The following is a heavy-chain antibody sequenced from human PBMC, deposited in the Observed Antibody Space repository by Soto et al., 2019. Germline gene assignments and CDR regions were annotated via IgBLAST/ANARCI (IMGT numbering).Heavy chain of an antibody. Sequence: EVQLVESGGDLVQPGGCLRLSCAASGFTFSSYSMNWVHQAPGKGLEWISYISSTGGTIYYADSVKGRFTISRDNAKNSLYLQMNSLRAEDTAVYYCARDFYGDYGADYWGQGTLVSVSS. V-gene: IGHV3-48*01. CDR3: ARDFYGDYGADY. D-gene: IGHD4-17*01. CDR2: ISSTGGTI. CDR1: GFTFSSYS. J-gene: IGHJ4*02.